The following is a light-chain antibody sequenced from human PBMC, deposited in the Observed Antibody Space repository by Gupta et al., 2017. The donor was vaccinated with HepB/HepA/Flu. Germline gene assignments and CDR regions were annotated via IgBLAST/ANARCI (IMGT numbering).Light chain of an antibody. Sequence: DIQMTQSPYTLSASVGDRVTITCRASESISDWLAWYQHKPGKAPKLLIYRASTLESGVPSRFSGSGSGTEFTLTISSLQPDDYATYYCHQYNSYSLTFGGGTKVE. J-gene: IGKJ4*01. CDR2: RAS. V-gene: IGKV1-5*03. CDR1: ESISDW. CDR3: HQYNSYSLT.